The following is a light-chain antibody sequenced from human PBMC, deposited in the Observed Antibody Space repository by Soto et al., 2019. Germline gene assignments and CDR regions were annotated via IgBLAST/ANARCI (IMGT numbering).Light chain of an antibody. CDR3: QHYNGYPRT. V-gene: IGKV1-5*03. CDR1: QSISSW. CDR2: KAS. Sequence: DIQMTQSPSTLSASVGDRVTITCRASQSISSWLAWYQQKPGKVPKVLIYKASSLESGVPSRFSGSGSGTEFTLTISSLQPVDSATYYCQHYNGYPRTFGQGTKVEVK. J-gene: IGKJ1*01.